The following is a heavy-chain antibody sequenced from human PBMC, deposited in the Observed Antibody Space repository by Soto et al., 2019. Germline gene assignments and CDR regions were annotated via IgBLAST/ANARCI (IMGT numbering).Heavy chain of an antibody. V-gene: IGHV4-4*02. D-gene: IGHD4-17*01. J-gene: IGHJ6*02. CDR3: ARSLTTVVTVDV. CDR1: GGSISSSNW. Sequence: SETLSLTCAVSGGSISSSNWWSWVRQPPGKGLEWIGEIYHSGSTYYNPSLKSRVTISVDTSKNQFSLKLSSVTAADTAVYYCARSLTTVVTVDVWGQGTTVTVSS. CDR2: IYHSGST.